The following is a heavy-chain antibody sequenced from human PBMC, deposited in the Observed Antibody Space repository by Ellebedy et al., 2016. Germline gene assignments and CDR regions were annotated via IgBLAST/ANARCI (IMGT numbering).Heavy chain of an antibody. CDR2: ISGGGDTT. D-gene: IGHD4-17*01. Sequence: GGSLRLXXVASGFTFRNFFMSWVRQAPGGGLEWISTISGGGDTTVSADSVKGRFTISRDNSRNTLYLQMNSLRAEDTAVYYCYYGHYSGSWGQGTLVTVSS. V-gene: IGHV3-23*01. J-gene: IGHJ4*02. CDR1: GFTFRNFF. CDR3: YYGHYSGS.